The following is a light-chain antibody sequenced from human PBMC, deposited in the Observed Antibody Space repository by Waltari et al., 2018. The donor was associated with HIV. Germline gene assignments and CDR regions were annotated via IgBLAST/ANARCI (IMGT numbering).Light chain of an antibody. Sequence: QSLVPPPPSASGTPGPRVTTSSSGPDPAIGIIFGYWYHELPGTAPKLLIYKNHQRSSGVPDRFSGSKSDTSASLAISGLWSDDEADDYCASWDDNLNSWVFGGGTKLTVL. CDR3: ASWDDNLNSWV. V-gene: IGLV1-47*03. CDR1: DPAIGIIF. J-gene: IGLJ3*02. CDR2: KNH.